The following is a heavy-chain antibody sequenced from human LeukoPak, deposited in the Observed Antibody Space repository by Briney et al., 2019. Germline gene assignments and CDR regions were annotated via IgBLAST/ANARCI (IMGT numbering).Heavy chain of an antibody. V-gene: IGHV3-30*18. CDR2: ISYDGSNK. J-gene: IGHJ4*02. CDR1: GFTFSSYG. CDR3: ANSGGYEGLDY. D-gene: IGHD1-26*01. Sequence: GGSLRLSCAASGFTFSSYGMHWVRQAPGKGLEWVAVISYDGSNKYYADSVKGRFTIPRDNSKNTLYLQMNSLRAEDTAVYYCANSGGYEGLDYWGQGTLVTVSS.